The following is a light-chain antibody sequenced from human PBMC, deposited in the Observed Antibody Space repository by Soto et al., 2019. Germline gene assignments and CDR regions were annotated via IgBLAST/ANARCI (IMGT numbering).Light chain of an antibody. CDR2: GAS. CDR1: QSVRSN. Sequence: EIVMTQSPATLSVSPGERATLSCWASQSVRSNLAWYQQKPGQGPRLLIYGASTRATGIPGRFSGSGSGTEFTLPITNLQSEDFAVYNCQQYREWPLTFGGGTKVEIK. V-gene: IGKV3-15*01. J-gene: IGKJ4*01. CDR3: QQYREWPLT.